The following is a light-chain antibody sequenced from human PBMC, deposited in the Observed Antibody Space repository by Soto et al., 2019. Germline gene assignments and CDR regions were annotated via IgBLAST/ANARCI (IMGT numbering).Light chain of an antibody. J-gene: IGKJ2*01. V-gene: IGKV3-15*01. CDR2: GAS. CDR1: QSVSSN. CDR3: QQYNNWPYT. Sequence: EIVVTQSPATLSVSPGERAALSCRASQSVSSNFAWYQQKPGQAPRLLIYGASTRATGIPARFSGSGSGTEFILTISSLQSGDFAVYYCQQYNNWPYTFGQGTKLEIK.